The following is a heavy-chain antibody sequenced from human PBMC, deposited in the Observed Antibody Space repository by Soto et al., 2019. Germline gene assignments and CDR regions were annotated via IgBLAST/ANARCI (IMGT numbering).Heavy chain of an antibody. V-gene: IGHV4-4*02. D-gene: IGHD3-9*01. Sequence: SETLSLTCAVSSGSISSSNWWSWVRQPPGKGLEWIGEIYHSGSTNYNPSLKSRVTISVDKSKNQFSLKLSSVTAADTAVYYCARFSYDILTGYPNWFDPWGQGTLVTVSS. CDR1: SGSISSSNW. CDR2: IYHSGST. J-gene: IGHJ5*02. CDR3: ARFSYDILTGYPNWFDP.